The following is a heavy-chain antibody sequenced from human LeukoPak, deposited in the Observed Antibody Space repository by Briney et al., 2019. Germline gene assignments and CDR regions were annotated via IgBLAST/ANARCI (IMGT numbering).Heavy chain of an antibody. D-gene: IGHD4-17*01. CDR1: GGSISSGGYS. Sequence: SETLSLTCAVSGGSISSGGYSWSWIRQPPGKGLEWIGYIYHSGSTYYNPSLKGRVTISVDRSKNQFSLKLSSVTAADTAVYYCARVPGDSDAFDIWGQGTMVTVSS. CDR2: IYHSGST. J-gene: IGHJ3*02. CDR3: ARVPGDSDAFDI. V-gene: IGHV4-30-2*01.